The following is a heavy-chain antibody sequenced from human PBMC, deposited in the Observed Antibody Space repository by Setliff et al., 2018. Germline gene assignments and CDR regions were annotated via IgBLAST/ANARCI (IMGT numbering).Heavy chain of an antibody. V-gene: IGHV4-34*01. CDR3: ARVPHIWFGDLVTFDDAFDV. CDR2: INHSGST. D-gene: IGHD3-10*01. Sequence: SETLSLTCAVYGGSFTDHFWSWIRQPPGKGLEWIGEINHSGSTNYNPSLKSRVTISVDASENQFSLKLTSVTAADTAVYFCARVPHIWFGDLVTFDDAFDVWGQGTMVTVSS. CDR1: GGSFTDHF. J-gene: IGHJ3*01.